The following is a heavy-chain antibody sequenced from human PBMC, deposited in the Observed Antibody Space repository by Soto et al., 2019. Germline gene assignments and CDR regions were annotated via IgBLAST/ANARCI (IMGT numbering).Heavy chain of an antibody. Sequence: GSLRLSCAASGFGFSNYEMNWVRQAPGKGLEWVSYITSSGGATMYADSVKGRFTISRDNAKDSLYLQMNSLRVEGTAVYYCARGDCKTSCYIGFWGQGALVTVSS. CDR3: ARGDCKTSCYIGF. CDR2: ITSSGGAT. D-gene: IGHD2-2*02. V-gene: IGHV3-48*03. CDR1: GFGFSNYE. J-gene: IGHJ4*02.